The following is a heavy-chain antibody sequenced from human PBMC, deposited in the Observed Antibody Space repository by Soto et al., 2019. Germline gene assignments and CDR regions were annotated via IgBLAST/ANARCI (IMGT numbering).Heavy chain of an antibody. J-gene: IGHJ4*02. CDR1: GGTFSSYA. V-gene: IGHV1-69*13. CDR2: IIPIFGTA. CDR3: ARVTYYYDSSGYYPFDY. Sequence: SVKVSCKAAGGTFSSYAISWVRQATGQGLEWMGGIIPIFGTANYAQKFQGRVTITADESTSTAYMELSSLRSEDTAVYYCARVTYYYDSSGYYPFDYWGQGTLVTVSS. D-gene: IGHD3-22*01.